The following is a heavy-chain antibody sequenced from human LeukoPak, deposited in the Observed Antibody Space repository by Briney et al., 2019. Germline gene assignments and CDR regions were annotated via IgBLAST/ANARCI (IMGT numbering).Heavy chain of an antibody. D-gene: IGHD6-6*01. V-gene: IGHV3-11*01. CDR3: ARAEGSSSGPWYYYYMDV. CDR1: GFTFSDYY. Sequence: GGSLRLSCAASGFTFSDYYMSWIRQAPGKGLEWVSYISSSGSTIYYADSVKGRFTISRDNAKNSLYLQMNSLRAEDTAVYYCARAEGSSSGPWYYYYMDVWSKGTTVTVSS. CDR2: ISSSGSTI. J-gene: IGHJ6*03.